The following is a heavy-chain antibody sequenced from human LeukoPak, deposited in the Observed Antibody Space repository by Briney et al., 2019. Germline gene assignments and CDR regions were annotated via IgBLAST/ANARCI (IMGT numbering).Heavy chain of an antibody. J-gene: IGHJ4*02. V-gene: IGHV3-23*01. D-gene: IGHD2-15*01. CDR2: ISGDGGST. Sequence: GSLRLSCAASGFTFSSYAMSWVRQAPGKGLEWVSGISGDGGSTYYADSVKGRFTISRDNSKNTLYLQMNSLRADDTAIYYCAKDPPHSPFDYWGQGTLVTVSS. CDR1: GFTFSSYA. CDR3: AKDPPHSPFDY.